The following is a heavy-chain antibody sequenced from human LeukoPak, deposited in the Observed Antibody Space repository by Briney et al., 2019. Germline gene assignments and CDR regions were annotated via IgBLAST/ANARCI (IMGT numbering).Heavy chain of an antibody. D-gene: IGHD3-10*01. J-gene: IGHJ4*02. CDR1: GGTFSSYT. Sequence: SVKVSCKASGGTFSSYTISWVRQAPGQGLEWMGRIIPILGIANYAQKFQGRVTITADKSTSTAYMELSSLRSEDTAVYYCARGRPRYSYGSGSYYGYWGQGTLVTVSS. CDR2: IIPILGIA. V-gene: IGHV1-69*02. CDR3: ARGRPRYSYGSGSYYGY.